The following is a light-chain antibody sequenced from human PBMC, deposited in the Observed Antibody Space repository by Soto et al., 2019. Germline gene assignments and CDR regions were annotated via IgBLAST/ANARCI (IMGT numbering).Light chain of an antibody. V-gene: IGKV1-6*01. CDR2: AAS. CDR1: QDIRNE. Sequence: IKMTQSPSSLSASAGDRVTITCRASQDIRNELGWYQQKPGKAPKLLIYAASSLQSGVPSRFSGSGSGTDFTLTISSLQPEDFATYYCLQDYNYPWTFGQGTKVEIK. CDR3: LQDYNYPWT. J-gene: IGKJ1*01.